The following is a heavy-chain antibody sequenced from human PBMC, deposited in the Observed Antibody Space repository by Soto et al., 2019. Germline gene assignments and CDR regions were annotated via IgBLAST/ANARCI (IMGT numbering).Heavy chain of an antibody. V-gene: IGHV3-23*01. CDR3: AQNGNLDS. Sequence: GGSLRLSCAASGFTFSSYAMSWVRQAPGKGLEWVSYISNTGGRTYYADSVKGRFTISRDNSKNTVYLQMNSLRGDDTAVYYCAQNGNLDSWGQGTLVTVSS. CDR2: ISNTGGRT. CDR1: GFTFSSYA. D-gene: IGHD1-1*01. J-gene: IGHJ4*02.